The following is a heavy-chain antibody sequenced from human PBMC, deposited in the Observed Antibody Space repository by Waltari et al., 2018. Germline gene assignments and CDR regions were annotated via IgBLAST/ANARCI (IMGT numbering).Heavy chain of an antibody. CDR2: TYHSGST. Sequence: QVQLQESGPGLVKPSETLSLTCAVSGYSISSGYDCGWIRQTPGKGQEWNGHTYHSGSTYYNPSLKSRVTISVDTAKNQFSLKLSSVTAADTAVYYCASHLQDYYDSSGYLYYFDYWGQGTLVTVSS. D-gene: IGHD3-22*01. CDR1: GYSISSGYD. J-gene: IGHJ4*02. V-gene: IGHV4-38-2*01. CDR3: ASHLQDYYDSSGYLYYFDY.